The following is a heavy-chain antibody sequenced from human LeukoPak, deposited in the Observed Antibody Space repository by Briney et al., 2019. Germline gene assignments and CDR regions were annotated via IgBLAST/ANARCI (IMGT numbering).Heavy chain of an antibody. CDR3: ARWGVGATGYFDY. J-gene: IGHJ4*02. Sequence: ASVKVSCKASGYTFTSYGISWVRQAPGQGLEWMGWISAYNGNTNYAQKLQGRVTMTRDMSTSTVYMELSSLRSEDTAVYYCARWGVGATGYFDYWGQGTLVTVSS. D-gene: IGHD1-26*01. CDR1: GYTFTSYG. CDR2: ISAYNGNT. V-gene: IGHV1-18*01.